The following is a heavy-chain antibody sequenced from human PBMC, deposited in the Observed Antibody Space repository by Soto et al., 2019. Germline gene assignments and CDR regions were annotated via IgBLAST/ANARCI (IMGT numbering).Heavy chain of an antibody. D-gene: IGHD2-2*01. Sequence: GPVKVSCKTSGYTFNTYYISWLRQAPGQGLEWIGWISTYNGNTNYVPKFQGRIPMTTDTSTSTAYMELRSLRSDDTALYFCARDTSNYFGFWGQGTPVTVSS. CDR2: ISTYNGNT. V-gene: IGHV1-18*01. CDR1: GYTFNTYY. J-gene: IGHJ4*02. CDR3: ARDTSNYFGF.